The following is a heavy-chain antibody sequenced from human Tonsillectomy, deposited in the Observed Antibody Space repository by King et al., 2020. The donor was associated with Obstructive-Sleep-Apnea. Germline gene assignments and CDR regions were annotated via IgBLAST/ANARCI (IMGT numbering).Heavy chain of an antibody. CDR2: IYFNGNT. J-gene: IGHJ6*02. CDR3: ARAPQMIGEFFYGVDV. Sequence: QLQESGPGLVKPSETLSLTCTVSGGSINSGSNYWSWLRQLPGKNLEWIGNIYFNGNTYNNPSLQSRFALSIDTSKNQFSLKVSAVTAADTAIYFCARAPQMIGEFFYGVDVWGQGTTVTVSS. V-gene: IGHV4-31*03. CDR1: GGSINSGSNY. D-gene: IGHD3-10*02.